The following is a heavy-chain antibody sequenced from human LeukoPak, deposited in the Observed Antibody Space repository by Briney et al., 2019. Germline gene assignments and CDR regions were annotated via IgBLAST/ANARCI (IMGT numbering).Heavy chain of an antibody. CDR2: ISSSSSTI. CDR3: ARGKDYDFWSAKAHGAFDI. V-gene: IGHV3-48*04. D-gene: IGHD3-3*01. J-gene: IGHJ3*02. CDR1: GFTFSSYS. Sequence: GGSLRLSCAASGFTFSSYSMNWVRQAPGKGLEWVSYISSSSSTIYYADSVKGRFIISRDNAKNSLYLQMNSLRAEDTAVYYCARGKDYDFWSAKAHGAFDIWGQGTMVTVSS.